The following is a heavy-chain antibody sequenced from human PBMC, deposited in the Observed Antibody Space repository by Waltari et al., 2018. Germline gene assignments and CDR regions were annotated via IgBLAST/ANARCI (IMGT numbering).Heavy chain of an antibody. J-gene: IGHJ2*01. Sequence: EVQPAESGGELVQPGGCLRHASAGSGSRHRLYRVHWVRQAPGKGLVWVSRSNSDGSSTSYADSVKGRFTISKDNAKNTVYLQMNSLRAEDTAIYYCARGARRTTVTTGWWYFDLWGRGTLVTVSS. CDR2: SNSDGSST. CDR3: ARGARRTTVTTGWWYFDL. CDR1: GSRHRLYR. V-gene: IGHV3-74*02. D-gene: IGHD4-17*01.